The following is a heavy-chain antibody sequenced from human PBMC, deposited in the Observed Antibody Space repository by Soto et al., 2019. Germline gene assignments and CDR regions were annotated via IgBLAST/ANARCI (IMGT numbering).Heavy chain of an antibody. CDR3: VKDRWVDY. V-gene: IGHV3-64D*06. D-gene: IGHD3-16*01. CDR2: ISHNGGRT. J-gene: IGHJ4*02. CDR1: EFTFSTYA. Sequence: PGGSLRLSCSASEFTFSTYAMHWVRQAPGKGLQYASSISHNGGRTYYPDSVKGRFTISRDNSKNTLYLQMSSLRPEHTAVYYCVKDRWVDYWGQGTQVTVSS.